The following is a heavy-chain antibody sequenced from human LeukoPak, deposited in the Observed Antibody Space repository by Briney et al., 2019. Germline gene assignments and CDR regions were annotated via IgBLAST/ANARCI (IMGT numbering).Heavy chain of an antibody. Sequence: PSETLSLTCTVSGGSMSSGGYYWSWIRQHPGKGLEWIGYIFYSGSTYYNPSLKSRVTISVDTSKNQFSLKLSSVTAADTAVYYCASGPLTSPYFDYWGQGTLVTVSS. CDR3: ASGPLTSPYFDY. J-gene: IGHJ4*02. D-gene: IGHD2-21*02. CDR2: IFYSGST. CDR1: GGSMSSGGYY. V-gene: IGHV4-31*03.